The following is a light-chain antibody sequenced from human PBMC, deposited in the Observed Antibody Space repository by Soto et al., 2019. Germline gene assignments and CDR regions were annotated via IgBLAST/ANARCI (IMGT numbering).Light chain of an antibody. V-gene: IGKV1-16*02. CDR1: QGISNY. J-gene: IGKJ1*01. Sequence: DIQMTQSPSSLSASVGDRVTITCRASQGISNYLAWFQQKPGKAPKSLIYAASNLQSGVPSKFSGCGSGTDFTLTISSLQPEDFGTYYCQQYISYPRTFGQGTKVEIK. CDR2: AAS. CDR3: QQYISYPRT.